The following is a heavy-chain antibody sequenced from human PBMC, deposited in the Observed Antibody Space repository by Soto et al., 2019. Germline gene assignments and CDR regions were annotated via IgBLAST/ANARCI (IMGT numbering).Heavy chain of an antibody. CDR1: GYTFTSYG. D-gene: IGHD6-13*01. CDR2: ITAYNGNT. V-gene: IGHV1-18*04. CDR3: AKDSSRRAATGTGPLHIRGGINNWFDP. J-gene: IGHJ5*02. Sequence: QVQLVQSGAEVKKPGASVKVSCKASGYTFTSYGIRWVRQAPGQGLEWMGWITAYNGNTNYAQKLQGRVTMTTATSASEAYGKLRSLRSDDRAAYSCAKDSSRRAATGTGPLHIRGGINNWFDPWGQGTLVTVSS.